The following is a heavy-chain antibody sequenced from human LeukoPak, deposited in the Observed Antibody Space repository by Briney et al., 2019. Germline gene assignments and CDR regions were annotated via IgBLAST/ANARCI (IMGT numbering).Heavy chain of an antibody. D-gene: IGHD5-24*01. J-gene: IGHJ4*02. CDR2: INHSGST. Sequence: PSETLSLTCAVYGGSFSGYYRSWIRQPPGKGLEWIGEINHSGSTNYNPSLKSRVTISVDTSKNQFSLKLSSVTAADTAVYYCARMGRWLQTIRDYWGQGTLVTVSS. CDR1: GGSFSGYY. V-gene: IGHV4-34*01. CDR3: ARMGRWLQTIRDY.